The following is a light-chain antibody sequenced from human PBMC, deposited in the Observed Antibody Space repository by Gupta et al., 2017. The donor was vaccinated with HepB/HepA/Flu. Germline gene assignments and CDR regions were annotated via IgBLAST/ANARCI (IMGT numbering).Light chain of an antibody. V-gene: IGLV1-47*01. J-gene: IGLJ3*02. CDR1: SSNIGSNY. CDR2: RNN. CDR3: AAWDDSLSGRV. Sequence: QSVLTQPPSASGTPGQSVTIYCSGSSSNIGSNYVYWYQQLPGTAPKLLIYRNNQRPSGVPDRFSGSKSGTSASLAISGLRSEDEADYYCAAWDDSLSGRVFGGGTKLTVL.